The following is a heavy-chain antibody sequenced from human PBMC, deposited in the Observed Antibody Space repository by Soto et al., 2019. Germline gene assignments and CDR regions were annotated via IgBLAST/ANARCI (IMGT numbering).Heavy chain of an antibody. J-gene: IGHJ4*02. D-gene: IGHD6-19*01. Sequence: QAGGSLRLSCAASGFTFSSYGMHWVRQAPGKGLEWVAVISYDGSNKYYADSVRGRFTISRDNSRNTLFLQMNSLTVDDTAVYYCGKERRGSGWSVCNFWGQGTLVTVSS. CDR1: GFTFSSYG. V-gene: IGHV3-30*18. CDR3: GKERRGSGWSVCNF. CDR2: ISYDGSNK.